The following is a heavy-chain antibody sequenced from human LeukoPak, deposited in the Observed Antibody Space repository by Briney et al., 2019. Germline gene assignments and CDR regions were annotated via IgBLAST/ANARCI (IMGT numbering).Heavy chain of an antibody. V-gene: IGHV3-30*18. CDR2: ISYDGSNK. Sequence: GGSLRLSCAASGFTFSSYGMHWVRQAPGKGLEWVAVISYDGSNKYYADSVKGRFTISRDNSKNTLYLQMNSLRAEDTAVYYCAKVGIGGYDSGDFDYWGQGTLVTVSS. CDR1: GFTFSSYG. J-gene: IGHJ4*02. D-gene: IGHD5-12*01. CDR3: AKVGIGGYDSGDFDY.